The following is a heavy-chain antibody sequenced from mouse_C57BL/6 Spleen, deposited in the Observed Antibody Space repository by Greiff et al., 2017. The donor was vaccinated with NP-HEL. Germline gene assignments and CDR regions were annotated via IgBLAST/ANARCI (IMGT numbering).Heavy chain of an antibody. D-gene: IGHD4-1*01. Sequence: EVKLVESGGGLVKPGGSLKLSCAASGFTFSDYGMHWVRQAPEKGLEWVAYISSGSSTIYYADTVKGRFTISRDNAKNTLFLQRTRLRSEDTAMYYCARGKLGRFDYWGQGTTLTVSS. CDR2: ISSGSSTI. CDR3: ARGKLGRFDY. J-gene: IGHJ2*01. CDR1: GFTFSDYG. V-gene: IGHV5-17*01.